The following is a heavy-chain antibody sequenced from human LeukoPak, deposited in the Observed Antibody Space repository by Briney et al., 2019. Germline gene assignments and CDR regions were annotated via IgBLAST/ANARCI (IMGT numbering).Heavy chain of an antibody. CDR1: GGSFSGYY. Sequence: SETLSLTCAVYGGSFSGYYWSWIRQPPGKGLEWIGEINHSGSTNYNPSLKSRVTISVDTSKNQFSLKLSSVTAADTAVYYCARGRRLNDYVWGSYRSPYNWFDPWGQGTLVTVSS. V-gene: IGHV4-34*01. D-gene: IGHD3-16*02. CDR3: ARGRRLNDYVWGSYRSPYNWFDP. CDR2: INHSGST. J-gene: IGHJ5*02.